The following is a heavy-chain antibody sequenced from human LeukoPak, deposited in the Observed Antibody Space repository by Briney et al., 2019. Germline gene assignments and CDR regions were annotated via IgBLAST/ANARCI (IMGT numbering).Heavy chain of an antibody. D-gene: IGHD3-22*01. J-gene: IGHJ4*02. CDR1: GASVSSVSDY. CDR2: IIYGGRT. CDR3: ARHDYDSTGSYWGYYFDY. V-gene: IGHV4-39*01. Sequence: SETLSLTCSVSGASVSSVSDYWGWFRQSPGEGLEWIGSIIYGGRTYYNPSLKSRVTMSVDTSKNQFSLKVRSVTAADTAVYYCARHDYDSTGSYWGYYFDYWGQGTLATVSS.